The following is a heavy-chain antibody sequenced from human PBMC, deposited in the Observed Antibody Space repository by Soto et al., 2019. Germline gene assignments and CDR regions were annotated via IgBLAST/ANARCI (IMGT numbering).Heavy chain of an antibody. CDR2: IIPILGIA. CDR1: GGTFSSYT. D-gene: IGHD3-10*01. J-gene: IGHJ5*02. Sequence: ASVKVSCKASGGTFSSYTISWVRQAPGQGLEWMGRIIPILGIANYAQKFQGRVTITADKSTSTAYMELSSLRSEDTAVYYCARDQLMVRDGSGSLRFDPWGQGTLVTVSS. CDR3: ARDQLMVRDGSGSLRFDP. V-gene: IGHV1-69*04.